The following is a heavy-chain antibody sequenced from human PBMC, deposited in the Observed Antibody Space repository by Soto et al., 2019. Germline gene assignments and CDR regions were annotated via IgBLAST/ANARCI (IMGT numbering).Heavy chain of an antibody. V-gene: IGHV1-18*01. D-gene: IGHD3-3*01. CDR1: GYTFTSYG. J-gene: IGHJ4*02. CDR2: ISAYNGNT. Sequence: QVQLVQSGAEVKKPGASVKVSCKASGYTFTSYGISWVRQAPGQGLEWMGWISAYNGNTNYAQKLQGRVTMTTDTSTITAYMELRSLRSDDTAVYYCATDHVTIFGVVIYPRFDYWGQGTLVTVSS. CDR3: ATDHVTIFGVVIYPRFDY.